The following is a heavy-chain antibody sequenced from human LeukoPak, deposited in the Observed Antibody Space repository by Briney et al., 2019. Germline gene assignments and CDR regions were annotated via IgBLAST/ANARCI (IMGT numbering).Heavy chain of an antibody. CDR3: ARGYGDPDY. J-gene: IGHJ4*02. CDR2: IYYSEST. CDR1: GGSISSYY. V-gene: IGHV4-59*01. D-gene: IGHD4-17*01. Sequence: SETLSLTCTVSGGSISSYYWSWIRQPPGKGLEWIGYIYYSESTNYNPSLTSRVTISVDTSKKQFSLKLSSVTAADTAVYYCARGYGDPDYWGQGTLVTVSS.